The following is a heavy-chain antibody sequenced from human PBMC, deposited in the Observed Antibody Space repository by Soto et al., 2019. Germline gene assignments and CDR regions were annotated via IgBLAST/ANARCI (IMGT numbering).Heavy chain of an antibody. V-gene: IGHV3-23*01. J-gene: IGHJ4*02. CDR3: ATAEVDY. Sequence: QPGGSLRLSCAVSGFSFNNYAMNWVRLAPGKGLEWVSSISGGGTGTYSADAVRGRFTISSDKSRNTVYLQMNSLRAEDTAVYYCATAEVDYWGPGTLVTVSS. CDR2: ISGGGTGT. CDR1: GFSFNNYA.